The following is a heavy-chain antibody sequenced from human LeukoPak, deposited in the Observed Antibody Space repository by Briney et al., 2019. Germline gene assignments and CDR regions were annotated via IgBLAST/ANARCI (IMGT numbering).Heavy chain of an antibody. J-gene: IGHJ5*02. CDR1: GYTFTGYY. Sequence: GASVKVSCKASGYTFTGYYMHWVRQAPGQGLEWMGGIIPIFGTANYAQKFQGRVTITADESMSTAYMELSSLRSEDTAVYYCARDRIGSTSARGFDPWGQGTLVTVSS. CDR2: IIPIFGTA. V-gene: IGHV1-69*13. D-gene: IGHD2-2*01. CDR3: ARDRIGSTSARGFDP.